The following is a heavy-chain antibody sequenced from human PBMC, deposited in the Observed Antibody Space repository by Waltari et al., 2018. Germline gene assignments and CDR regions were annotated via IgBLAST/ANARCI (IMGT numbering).Heavy chain of an antibody. CDR1: GFTFRCFG. Sequence: EVQLLESGGGLVQHGGSLRLSCAASGFTFRCFGMTWVRQAPGKGLEWVSVVSASGDGTTYADSVKGRLSISRDNSKNTLYLQMNSLRAEDTAVYYCARCLNTETNYFDYWGQGTLVTVSS. J-gene: IGHJ4*02. D-gene: IGHD2-2*01. CDR2: VSASGDGT. V-gene: IGHV3-23*01. CDR3: ARCLNTETNYFDY.